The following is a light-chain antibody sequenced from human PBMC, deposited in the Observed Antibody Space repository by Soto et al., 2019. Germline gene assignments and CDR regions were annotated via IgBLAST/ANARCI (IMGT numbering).Light chain of an antibody. J-gene: IGKJ2*01. CDR3: QLYGDSPMYT. V-gene: IGKV3-20*01. CDR1: QSVSDSS. Sequence: EIVLTQSPGTLSLSPGERATLSCRASQSVSDSSLAWYHQKPGQAPRLLIYGASRRATGIPDTFSGRGSGTDFTLTISRLEPEDFAVYYCQLYGDSPMYTFGQGTKLEI. CDR2: GAS.